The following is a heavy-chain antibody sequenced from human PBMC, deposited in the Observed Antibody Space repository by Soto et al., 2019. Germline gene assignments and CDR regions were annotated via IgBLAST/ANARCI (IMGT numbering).Heavy chain of an antibody. Sequence: GSLLLSCAASGFSFDSFGMSWVRQAPGKGLEWVSGFSGTAGGTYYADSVKGRFTLSRDSSKNTVYLQMNSLRAEDTAVYYCARGSGMTPRPGDSWGQGTLVTVYS. CDR3: ARGSGMTPRPGDS. V-gene: IGHV3-23*01. CDR2: FSGTAGGT. CDR1: GFSFDSFG. D-gene: IGHD6-6*01. J-gene: IGHJ4*02.